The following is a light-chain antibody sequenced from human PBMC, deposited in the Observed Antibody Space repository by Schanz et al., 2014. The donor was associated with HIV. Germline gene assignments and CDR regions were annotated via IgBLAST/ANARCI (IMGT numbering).Light chain of an antibody. V-gene: IGLV2-8*01. CDR1: SSDVGGYNY. Sequence: QSALTQPRSASGSPGQSVTISCTGTSSDVGGYNYVSWYQQHPGKAPKLMIYEVSERPSGVPDRFSGSKSGNTASLTISGLQAEDEADYYCSSHAGRSSFVVFGGGTKLTVL. CDR3: SSHAGRSSFVV. J-gene: IGLJ2*01. CDR2: EVS.